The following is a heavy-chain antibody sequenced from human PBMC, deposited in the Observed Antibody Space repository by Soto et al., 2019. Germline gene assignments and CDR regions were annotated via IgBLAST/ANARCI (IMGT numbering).Heavy chain of an antibody. Sequence: QVQLQESGPGLVKPSETLSLTCTVSGVSISLERFYWTWIRQPPGKGLEWIGYVSHTGATNYNPSLQSRVDISVDTSRNQFSLKLRSLTAADTAVYFCAREFSSADINYCDFWGQGSLVSVSA. J-gene: IGHJ4*02. CDR1: GVSISLERFY. CDR2: VSHTGAT. CDR3: AREFSSADINYCDF. V-gene: IGHV4-61*01.